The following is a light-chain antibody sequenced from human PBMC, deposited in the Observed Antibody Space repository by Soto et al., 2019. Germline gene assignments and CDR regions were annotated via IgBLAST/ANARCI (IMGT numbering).Light chain of an antibody. V-gene: IGLV2-23*01. CDR3: CSQV. Sequence: QSALTQPASVSGSPGQSITISCTGTSSDVGSYNLVSWYQQHPGKAPKLMIYEGSKRPSGVSNRFSGSKSGNTASLTISGLQAEDEADYYCCSQVFGGGNKLTVL. CDR2: EGS. CDR1: SSDVGSYNL. J-gene: IGLJ2*01.